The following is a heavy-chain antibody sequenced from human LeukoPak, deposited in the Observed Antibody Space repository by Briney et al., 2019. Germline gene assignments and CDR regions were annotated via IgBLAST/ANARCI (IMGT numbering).Heavy chain of an antibody. V-gene: IGHV4-39*07. Sequence: SSETLSLTCTVSGGSISSGTYYWGWIRQPPGKGLEWIGSIYHSGSTYYNPSLKSRVTISVDTSKNQFSLKLSSLTAADTAVYYCARDRRWLQTPRFDYWGQGTLVTVSS. CDR1: GGSISSGTYY. CDR3: ARDRRWLQTPRFDY. D-gene: IGHD5-24*01. CDR2: IYHSGST. J-gene: IGHJ4*02.